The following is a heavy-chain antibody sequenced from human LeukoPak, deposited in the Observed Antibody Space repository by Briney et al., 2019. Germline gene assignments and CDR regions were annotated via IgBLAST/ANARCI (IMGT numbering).Heavy chain of an antibody. CDR3: ARITGKLRKETAFDY. CDR2: ISSSGSSK. J-gene: IGHJ4*02. D-gene: IGHD2-15*01. CDR1: GFTFSTYE. V-gene: IGHV3-48*03. Sequence: PGGSLRLSCAASGFTFSTYEMNWVRQAPGKGLEWVSYISSSGSSKYYAEFVKGRFTISRDNAKNSLFLQMNSLSAEDTAVYYCARITGKLRKETAFDYWGQGTLVTVSS.